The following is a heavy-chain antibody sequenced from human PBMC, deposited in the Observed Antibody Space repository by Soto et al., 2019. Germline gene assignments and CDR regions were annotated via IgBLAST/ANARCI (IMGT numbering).Heavy chain of an antibody. V-gene: IGHV3-23*01. J-gene: IGHJ5*02. CDR3: AKDSCRGYCSSPNP. CDR1: GFTFSSYA. CDR2: ISGSGGST. D-gene: IGHD2-15*01. Sequence: GGSLRLSCAASGFTFSSYAISWVRQAPGKGLEWVSAISGSGGSTYYADSVKGRFTISRDNSKNTLYLQMNSLRAEDTAVYYCAKDSCRGYCSSPNPWGQGTLVTVSS.